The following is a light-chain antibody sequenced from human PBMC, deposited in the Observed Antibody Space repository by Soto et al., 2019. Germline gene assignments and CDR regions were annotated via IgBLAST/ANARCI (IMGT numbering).Light chain of an antibody. CDR3: NSYREDHPRFYV. J-gene: IGLJ1*01. CDR2: DVG. V-gene: IGLV2-14*03. CDR1: HSDIGNYNY. Sequence: QAASVSGSPGQSITISCTGTHSDIGNYNYVSWYQHLPGKAPKLMIYDVGSRPSGVSSRFSGSKSGNTASLAISGLQAEDEADYYCNSYREDHPRFYVFGTGTKLTVL.